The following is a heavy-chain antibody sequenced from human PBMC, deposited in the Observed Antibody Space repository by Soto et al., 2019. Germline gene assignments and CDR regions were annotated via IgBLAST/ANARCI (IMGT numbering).Heavy chain of an antibody. Sequence: PGGSLRLSCAASGFTFSSYAMSWVRQAPGKGLEWVSAISGSGGSTYYADSVKGRFTISRDNSKNTLYLQMNSLRAEDTAVYYCARGGGYCSGGSCRMEYYYYYMDVWGKGTTVTVPS. V-gene: IGHV3-23*01. CDR2: ISGSGGST. CDR3: ARGGGYCSGGSCRMEYYYYYMDV. J-gene: IGHJ6*03. D-gene: IGHD2-15*01. CDR1: GFTFSSYA.